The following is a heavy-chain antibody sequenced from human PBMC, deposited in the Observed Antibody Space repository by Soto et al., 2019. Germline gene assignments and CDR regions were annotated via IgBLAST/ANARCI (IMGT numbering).Heavy chain of an antibody. V-gene: IGHV1-18*04. J-gene: IGHJ3*02. D-gene: IGHD1-26*01. CDR1: GYTFTGYG. CDR3: ARVRVGATVDAFDI. CDR2: ISAYNGNT. Sequence: ASVKVSCKASGYTFTGYGISWVRQAPGQGLEWMGWISAYNGNTNYAQKLQGRVTMTTDTSTSTAYMELRSLRSDDTAVYYCARVRVGATVDAFDIWGQGTMVTVSS.